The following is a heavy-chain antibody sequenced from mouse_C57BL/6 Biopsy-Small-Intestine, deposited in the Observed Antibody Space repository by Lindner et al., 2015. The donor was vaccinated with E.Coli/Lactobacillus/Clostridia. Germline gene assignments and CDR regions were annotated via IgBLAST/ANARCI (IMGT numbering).Heavy chain of an antibody. D-gene: IGHD2-2*01. CDR1: LHLCQLW. V-gene: IGHV1-7*01. J-gene: IGHJ4*01. CDR2: ISPYNGNT. CDR3: ARDMVMWAGTSGLFEY. Sequence: SVKVVLQGFRLHLCQLWHQLGATGSWQGPEWMGWISPYNGNTNDAQKFQGRVTMTTDTSTNTVYMELKSLRSDDTAVYYCARDMVMWAGTSGLFEYWGQGTLVTVSS.